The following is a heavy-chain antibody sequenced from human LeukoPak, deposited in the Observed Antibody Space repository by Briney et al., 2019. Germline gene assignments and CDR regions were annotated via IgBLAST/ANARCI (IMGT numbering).Heavy chain of an antibody. CDR3: ARSDIVVEPAARRGNYYYYYMDV. V-gene: IGHV1-69*05. J-gene: IGHJ6*03. CDR1: GGTFSSYA. D-gene: IGHD2-2*01. Sequence: SVKVSCKASGGTFSSYAISWVRQAPGQGLEWMGGIIPIFGTANYAQKFQGRVTITTDESTSTAYMELSSLRSEDTAVYYCARSDIVVEPAARRGNYYYYYMDVWGKGTTVTVSS. CDR2: IIPIFGTA.